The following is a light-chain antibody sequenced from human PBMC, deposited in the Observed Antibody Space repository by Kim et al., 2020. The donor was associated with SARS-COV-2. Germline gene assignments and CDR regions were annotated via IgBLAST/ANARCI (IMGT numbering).Light chain of an antibody. CDR1: SRDVGAYDH. CDR3: YSYTVNGTPV. CDR2: DVD. Sequence: QSVLTQPASVSGSPGQSITISCTGTSRDVGAYDHVSWYQQHPGKAPKLILYDVDLRPSGISDHFSGSKSGNTASLTISGLQAEDEALYHCYSYTVNGTPVFGGGTKVTVL. J-gene: IGLJ2*01. V-gene: IGLV2-14*03.